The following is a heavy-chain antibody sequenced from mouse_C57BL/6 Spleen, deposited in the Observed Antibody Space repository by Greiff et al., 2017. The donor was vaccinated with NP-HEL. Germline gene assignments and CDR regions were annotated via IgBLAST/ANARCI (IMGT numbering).Heavy chain of an antibody. CDR3: ARFNYYGSSPFDY. CDR1: GYTFTSYW. Sequence: VQLQQSGAELVKPGASVKMSCKASGYTFTSYWITWVKQRPGQGLEWIGDIYPGSGSTNYNEKFKSKATLTVDTSSSTAYMQLSSLTAEDSAVYYCARFNYYGSSPFDYWGQGTTLTVSS. J-gene: IGHJ2*01. D-gene: IGHD1-1*01. V-gene: IGHV1-55*01. CDR2: IYPGSGST.